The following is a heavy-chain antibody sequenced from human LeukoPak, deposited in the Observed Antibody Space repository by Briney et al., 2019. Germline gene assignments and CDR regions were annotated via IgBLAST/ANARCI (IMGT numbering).Heavy chain of an antibody. V-gene: IGHV4-31*03. CDR3: ARGSESDPVYFDY. Sequence: SQTLSLTSTVSGGSISSGGYYWSWIRQHPGKGLEWIGYIYNSGSADFNPSLKSRGTISVDTSKNQFSLKLSSMTAADTAVYYCARGSESDPVYFDYWGQGTLVTVSS. CDR1: GGSISSGGYY. J-gene: IGHJ4*02. D-gene: IGHD3-3*01. CDR2: IYNSGSA.